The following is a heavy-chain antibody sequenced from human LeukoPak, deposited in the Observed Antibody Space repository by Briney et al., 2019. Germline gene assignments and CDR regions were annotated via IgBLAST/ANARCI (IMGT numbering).Heavy chain of an antibody. J-gene: IGHJ4*02. V-gene: IGHV3-74*01. CDR3: ATAGQYRSDN. Sequence: GGSLRLSCAASGFTFSTFWMHWVRQAPGEGPVWVSRINNDGSTTNYADSVKGRFTISRDNAKNTLYLQVNSLTDDDTAVYYCATAGQYRSDNWGQGTLVTVSS. CDR1: GFTFSTFW. CDR2: INNDGSTT. D-gene: IGHD5-12*01.